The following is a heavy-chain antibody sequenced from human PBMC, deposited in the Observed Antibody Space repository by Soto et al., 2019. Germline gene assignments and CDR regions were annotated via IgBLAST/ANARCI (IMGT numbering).Heavy chain of an antibody. CDR2: IYYSGST. Sequence: SETLSLTCTVSGSSISSSSYYWGWIRQPPGKGLEWIGSIYYSGSTYYNPSLKSRVTISVDTSKNQFSLKLSSVTAADTAVYYCARHGGSSLGNWFDPWGQGTLVTVSS. CDR1: GSSISSSSYY. J-gene: IGHJ5*02. V-gene: IGHV4-39*01. D-gene: IGHD6-6*01. CDR3: ARHGGSSLGNWFDP.